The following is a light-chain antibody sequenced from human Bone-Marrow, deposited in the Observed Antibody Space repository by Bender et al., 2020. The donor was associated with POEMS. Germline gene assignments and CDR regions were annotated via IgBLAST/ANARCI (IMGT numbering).Light chain of an antibody. V-gene: IGLV2-23*02. Sequence: QSALTQPASVSGSPGQSITISCTGTSSDVGGYNFVSWYQLHPGKAPRLVIYDVTARPSGVPDRFSGSKSGTSASLAISGLQPEDEAEYYCCSYLGSTALVFGGGTKLTVL. CDR1: SSDVGGYNF. CDR3: CSYLGSTALV. J-gene: IGLJ2*01. CDR2: DVT.